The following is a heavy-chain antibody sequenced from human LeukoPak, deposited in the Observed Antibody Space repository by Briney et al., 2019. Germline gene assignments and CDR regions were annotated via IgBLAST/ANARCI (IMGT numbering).Heavy chain of an antibody. D-gene: IGHD6-13*01. V-gene: IGHV5-51*01. CDR3: ARGGASAAGLYYYYGMDV. CDR1: GYSFTSYW. CDR2: IYPGDSDT. J-gene: IGHJ6*02. Sequence: GESLKISCKGSGYSFTSYWIGWVRQMPGKGLEWMGIIYPGDSDTRYSPSFQGQVTISADKSISTAYLQWSSLKASDTAMYYCARGGASAAGLYYYYGMDVWGQGTTVTVSS.